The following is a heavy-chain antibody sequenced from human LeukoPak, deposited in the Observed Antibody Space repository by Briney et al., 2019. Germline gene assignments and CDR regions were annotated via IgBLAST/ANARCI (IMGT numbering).Heavy chain of an antibody. CDR3: ARGLPRWAAVANQYYFDY. Sequence: PSESLSLTCTVSGGSISSSSYYWSWIRQPPGKGLEWIGEINHSGSTNYNPSLKSRVTISVDTSKNQFSLKLSSVTAADTAVYYCARGLPRWAAVANQYYFDYWGQGTLVTVSS. CDR1: GGSISSSSYY. D-gene: IGHD6-19*01. CDR2: INHSGST. J-gene: IGHJ4*02. V-gene: IGHV4-39*07.